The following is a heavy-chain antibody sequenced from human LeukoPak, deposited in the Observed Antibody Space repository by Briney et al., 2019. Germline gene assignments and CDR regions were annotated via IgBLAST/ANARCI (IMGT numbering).Heavy chain of an antibody. J-gene: IGHJ3*01. CDR1: GSSTSTNGYY. CDR3: AKEADYYDSSGFFHAFDV. CDR2: IYYSGST. D-gene: IGHD3-22*01. V-gene: IGHV4-31*03. Sequence: SQTLSLTCTVSGGSVSGSSTSTNGYYWSWIRQHPGKGLEWIGHIYYSGSTYYNPSLKSRVTISADTSKNQFSLKLNSVTAADTAVYYCAKEADYYDSSGFFHAFDVWGQGTVVTVSS.